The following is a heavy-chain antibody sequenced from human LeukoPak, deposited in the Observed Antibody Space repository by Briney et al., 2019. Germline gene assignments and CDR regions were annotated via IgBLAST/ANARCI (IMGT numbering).Heavy chain of an antibody. J-gene: IGHJ4*02. CDR1: GFTFSIYG. V-gene: IGHV3-33*03. Sequence: GGSLRLSCAASGFTFSIYGMHWVRQAPGKGLEWVAVIWYDGSKKYYADSVKGRFTISRDNAKNTLYLQMSSLRAEDTALYYCILAAAGTEFNSWGQGTLVTVSS. D-gene: IGHD6-13*01. CDR2: IWYDGSKK. CDR3: ILAAAGTEFNS.